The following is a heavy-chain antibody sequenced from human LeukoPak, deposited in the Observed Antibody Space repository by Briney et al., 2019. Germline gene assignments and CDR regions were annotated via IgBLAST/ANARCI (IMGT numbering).Heavy chain of an antibody. D-gene: IGHD2-15*01. Sequence: PSETLSLTCTVSGASINSHYWSWIRQPAGKGLEWIGRIYISGSTNYNSSLQSRVTMSVDTSKNQFSLKLTSVTAADTAVYYCARALNPLPGTYYFDHWAQGTLDTVFS. V-gene: IGHV4-4*07. J-gene: IGHJ4*02. CDR1: GASINSHY. CDR3: ARALNPLPGTYYFDH. CDR2: IYISGST.